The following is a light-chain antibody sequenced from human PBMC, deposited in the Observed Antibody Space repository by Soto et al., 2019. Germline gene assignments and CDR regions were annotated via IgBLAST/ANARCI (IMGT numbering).Light chain of an antibody. Sequence: IQISQSPSTLSASVGGMVTITCRASQSVSSWVAWYQQKPGLAPKLLIYKASTLQSGVSSRFSGSGYGTVFTLTISRLQPDDSATYYCQQYNSYWTFGQGTKVNIK. J-gene: IGKJ1*01. V-gene: IGKV1-5*03. CDR3: QQYNSYWT. CDR2: KAS. CDR1: QSVSSW.